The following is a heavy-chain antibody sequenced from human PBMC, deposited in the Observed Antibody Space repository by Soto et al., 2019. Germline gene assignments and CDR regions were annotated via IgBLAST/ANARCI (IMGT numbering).Heavy chain of an antibody. CDR1: GYTFSTFP. CDR2: INAANGDT. Sequence: ASVTVSCKASGYTFSTFPIHWVRQAPGQNLEWMGWINAANGDTGYSQNFRGRVTLTRDTTASTAYMALSGLTSEDTAVYFCARKDYDGFGTYNFDYWG. V-gene: IGHV1-3*01. CDR3: ARKDYDGFGTYNFDY. J-gene: IGHJ4*01. D-gene: IGHD3-10*01.